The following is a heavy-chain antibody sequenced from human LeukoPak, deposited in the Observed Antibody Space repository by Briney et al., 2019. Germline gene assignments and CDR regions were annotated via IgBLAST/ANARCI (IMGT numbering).Heavy chain of an antibody. J-gene: IGHJ4*02. CDR2: IGSSGSTI. CDR3: ARDTAMVGEAFDY. V-gene: IGHV3-11*04. D-gene: IGHD5-18*01. Sequence: GGSLRLSCAASGFTFSDYYMSWIRQAPGKGLEWVSYIGSSGSTIYYADSVKGRFTISRDNAKNSLYLQMNSLRAEDTAVYYCARDTAMVGEAFDYWGQGTLVTVSS. CDR1: GFTFSDYY.